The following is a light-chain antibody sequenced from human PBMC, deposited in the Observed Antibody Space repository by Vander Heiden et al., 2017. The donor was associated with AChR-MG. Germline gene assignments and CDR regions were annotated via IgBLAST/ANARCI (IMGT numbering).Light chain of an antibody. V-gene: IGLV1-40*01. CDR3: QSFDTSLRGSI. Sequence: QSVLTQPPSVPGAPGQRVTISCTGSSSNIGAGFDVHWYQKLPGTPPKLLIYGNINRPSGVPDRFSASKSGTSASLAITGLQAEDEADYYCQSFDTSLRGSIFGGGTKLTVL. J-gene: IGLJ2*01. CDR2: GNI. CDR1: SSNIGAGFD.